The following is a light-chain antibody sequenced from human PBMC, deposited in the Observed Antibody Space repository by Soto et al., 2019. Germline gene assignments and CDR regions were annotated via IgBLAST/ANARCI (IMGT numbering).Light chain of an antibody. CDR3: FSYTSSTAYV. CDR2: EVS. CDR1: SSDIGGYKY. Sequence: QSALTRPASVSGSPGQSITISCTGTSSDIGGYKYVSWYQLHPGKAPKLMIYEVSNRPSGISDRFSASKSGNTASLTISGLQDDDEADYYCFSYTSSTAYVFGTGTKVTVL. J-gene: IGLJ1*01. V-gene: IGLV2-14*01.